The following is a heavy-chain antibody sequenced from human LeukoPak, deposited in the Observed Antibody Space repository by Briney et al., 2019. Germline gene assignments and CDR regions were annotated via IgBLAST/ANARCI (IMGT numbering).Heavy chain of an antibody. CDR3: ARDEWELRMTYFDL. V-gene: IGHV3-74*01. CDR1: GFAFNKYW. Sequence: GGSLRLSCAASGFAFNKYWMHWVRQTPGKGLVWVSRINGDGSTTSYADSVKGGFTISRDNAKNTLYLQMSSLRAEDTAVYYCARDEWELRMTYFDLWGRGTRVTVSS. J-gene: IGHJ2*01. CDR2: INGDGSTT. D-gene: IGHD1-26*01.